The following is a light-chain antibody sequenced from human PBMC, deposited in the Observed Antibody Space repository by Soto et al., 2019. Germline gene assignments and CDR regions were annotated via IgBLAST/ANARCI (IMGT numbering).Light chain of an antibody. J-gene: IGLJ3*02. CDR3: TSYTSSSTWV. V-gene: IGLV2-14*01. CDR2: EVS. CDR1: SFDVGAYNY. Sequence: QSALTQPASVSGSPGQSITISCTGTSFDVGAYNYVSWYQQHPGKAPKLIIYEVSDRPSGVSNRFSGSKSGNTASLTISGLQAEDEADYYCTSYTSSSTWVFGGGTKLTVL.